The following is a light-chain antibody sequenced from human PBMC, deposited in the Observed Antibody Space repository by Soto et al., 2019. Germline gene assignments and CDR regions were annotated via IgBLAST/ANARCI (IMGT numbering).Light chain of an antibody. Sequence: QSVLTQSSSASASLGSSVKLTCTLSSGHSSYIIAWHQQQPGKAPRYLMKLEGSGSYNKGSGVPDRFSGSSSGADRYLTISKLQSEDEADYYCETWDSNTHVFGGGTKVTVL. CDR1: SGHSSYI. J-gene: IGLJ2*01. CDR2: LEGSGSY. V-gene: IGLV4-60*03. CDR3: ETWDSNTHV.